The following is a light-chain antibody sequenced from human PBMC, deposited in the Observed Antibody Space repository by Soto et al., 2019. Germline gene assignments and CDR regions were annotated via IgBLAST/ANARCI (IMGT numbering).Light chain of an antibody. CDR1: SGSVSASYY. V-gene: IGLV8-61*01. CDR3: VLYMGSGIWV. Sequence: QAVVTQEPSFSVSPGGTVTLTCGLSSGSVSASYYPSWYQQTPGQAPRTLIYNTNTRSSGVPDRFSGSILGNKAALTITRAQADDDSDYYCVLYMGSGIWVFGGGTKLTVL. J-gene: IGLJ3*02. CDR2: NTN.